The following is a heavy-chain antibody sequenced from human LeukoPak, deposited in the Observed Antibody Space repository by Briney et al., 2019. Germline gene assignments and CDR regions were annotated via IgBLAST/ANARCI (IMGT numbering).Heavy chain of an antibody. D-gene: IGHD2-2*01. V-gene: IGHV3-66*02. CDR1: GFTVSSNY. J-gene: IGHJ1*01. CDR3: ARLRACGSTSCQTYTEYFQH. CDR2: FSSGGST. Sequence: PGGSLRLSCAASGFTVSSNYMGWVRQAPGKGLECVSLFSSGGSTYYADSVKGRLSISRDNSKNTLYLQMSSLRLEDTAVYYYARLRACGSTSCQTYTEYFQHWGQGTLVTVSS.